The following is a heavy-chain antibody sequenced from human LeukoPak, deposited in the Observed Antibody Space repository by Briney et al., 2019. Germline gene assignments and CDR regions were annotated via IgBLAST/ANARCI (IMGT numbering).Heavy chain of an antibody. CDR2: IYYSGST. CDR3: ARSVHNWNDYFGY. Sequence: SETLSLTCTVSGGSITSYYWSWIRQPPGKGLEWIGYIYYSGSTNYNPSLRSRVTISVDTSKNQFSLKLSSVTAADTAVYYCARSVHNWNDYFGYWGQGTLVTASS. D-gene: IGHD1-20*01. V-gene: IGHV4-59*01. J-gene: IGHJ4*01. CDR1: GGSITSYY.